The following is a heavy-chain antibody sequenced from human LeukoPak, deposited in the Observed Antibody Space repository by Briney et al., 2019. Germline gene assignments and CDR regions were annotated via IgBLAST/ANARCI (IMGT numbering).Heavy chain of an antibody. D-gene: IGHD2-2*01. CDR3: ARLQYCSGTSCYWFDP. CDR2: VYQTGST. J-gene: IGHJ5*02. V-gene: IGHV4-30-2*01. Sequence: PSETLSLTCDVSGGSISSGLYSWSWIRQPLGKGLEWIGYVYQTGSTYYNPSLKSRVTISVDTSKNQFSLRLSSVTAADTAVYYCARLQYCSGTSCYWFDPWGQGTLVTVSS. CDR1: GGSISSGLYS.